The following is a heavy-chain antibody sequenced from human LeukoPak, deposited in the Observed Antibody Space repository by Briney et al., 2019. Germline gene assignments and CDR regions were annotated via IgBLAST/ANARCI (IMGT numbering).Heavy chain of an antibody. D-gene: IGHD2-2*01. CDR1: GFTVVSNY. CDR3: ARVPDAMLGYFDY. J-gene: IGHJ4*02. CDR2: IYSGGST. Sequence: GGSLRLSCAASGFTVVSNYMSWVRQAPGEGLEWVSGIYSGGSTYYADSVKGRFTISRDNSKNTLYLQMNSLRAEDTALYYCARVPDAMLGYFDYWGQGTLVTVSS. V-gene: IGHV3-53*01.